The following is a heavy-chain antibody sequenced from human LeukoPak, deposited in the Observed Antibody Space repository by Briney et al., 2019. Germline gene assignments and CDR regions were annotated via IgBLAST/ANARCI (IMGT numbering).Heavy chain of an antibody. V-gene: IGHV3-30-3*01. CDR2: ISYDGSNK. CDR1: GFSFSSYA. Sequence: GGSLRLSCAASGFSFSSYAMHWVRQAPGKGLEWVAVISYDGSNKYYADSVKGRFTISRDNSKNTLYLQMNSLRAEDTAVYYCARDKPYFDYWGQGTLVTVSS. J-gene: IGHJ4*02. CDR3: ARDKPYFDY.